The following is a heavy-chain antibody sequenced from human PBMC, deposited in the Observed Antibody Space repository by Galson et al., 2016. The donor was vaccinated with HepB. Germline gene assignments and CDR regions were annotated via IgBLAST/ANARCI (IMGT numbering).Heavy chain of an antibody. J-gene: IGHJ4*02. CDR1: GYTFTNYA. V-gene: IGHV1-3*01. CDR3: SREGSYYTLDY. D-gene: IGHD1-26*01. CDR2: INPGNGDT. Sequence: SVKVSCKAPGYTFTNYAMHWVRQAPGQRLEWMGWINPGNGDTKYSQKFQGRVTISRDTSASTAYMERSSLISEDTAVDYCSREGSYYTLDYWGQGTLVTVSS.